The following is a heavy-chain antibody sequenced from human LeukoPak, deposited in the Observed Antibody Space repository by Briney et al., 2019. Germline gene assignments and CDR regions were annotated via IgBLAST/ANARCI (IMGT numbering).Heavy chain of an antibody. CDR1: GFTVSDSY. CDR3: ARAMRGYSYILEH. J-gene: IGHJ4*02. V-gene: IGHV3-53*01. Sequence: GGSLRLSCAASGFTVSDSYMTWVRQAPGKGLEWVSVIHGGGDTGYADSVKGRFIISRDNSKNTLYLQMNSLKAEDTAIYYCARAMRGYSYILEHWGQGTLVTASS. CDR2: IHGGGDT. D-gene: IGHD5-18*01.